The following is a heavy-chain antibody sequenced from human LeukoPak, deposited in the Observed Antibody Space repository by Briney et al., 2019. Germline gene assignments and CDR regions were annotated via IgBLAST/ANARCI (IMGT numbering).Heavy chain of an antibody. CDR2: IYHSRIT. CDR3: ATLVSTRYYFDY. J-gene: IGHJ4*02. CDR1: DYSISSGYGYY. V-gene: IGHV4-38-2*02. D-gene: IGHD5/OR15-5a*01. Sequence: SETLSLTCTVSDYSISSGYGYYWGWIRQPPGKGLEWIGNIYHSRITYYDHFNSSLKSRVTISIDTSKNQFSLRLTSVTAADTAVYFCATLVSTRYYFDYWGQGTLVTVSS.